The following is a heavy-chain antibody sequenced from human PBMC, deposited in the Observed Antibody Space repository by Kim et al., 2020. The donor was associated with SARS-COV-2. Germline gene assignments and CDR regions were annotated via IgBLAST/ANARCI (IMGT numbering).Heavy chain of an antibody. Sequence: GGSLRLSCAASGFTFSSYAMSWVRQAPGKGLEWVSAISGSGGSTYYADSVKGRFTISRDNSKNTLYLQMNSLRAEDTAVYYCAKDPLLWFGELLTFEVYWGQGTLVTVSS. V-gene: IGHV3-23*01. J-gene: IGHJ4*02. CDR2: ISGSGGST. D-gene: IGHD3-10*01. CDR3: AKDPLLWFGELLTFEVY. CDR1: GFTFSSYA.